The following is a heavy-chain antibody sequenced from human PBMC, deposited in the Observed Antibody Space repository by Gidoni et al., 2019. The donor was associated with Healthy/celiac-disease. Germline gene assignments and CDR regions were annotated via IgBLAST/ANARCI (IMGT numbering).Heavy chain of an antibody. CDR2: ISSSSSYT. CDR1: GLPFSDYY. D-gene: IGHD3-3*01. J-gene: IGHJ6*02. Sequence: QVQLVESGGGLVKPGGSLRLSCEASGLPFSDYYMGWIRQAPGKGLDWVSYISSSSSYTNYADSVKGRFTISRDNAKNSLYLQMNSLRAEDTAVYYCARDVVEWLQDYYYGMDVWGQGTTVTVSS. V-gene: IGHV3-11*06. CDR3: ARDVVEWLQDYYYGMDV.